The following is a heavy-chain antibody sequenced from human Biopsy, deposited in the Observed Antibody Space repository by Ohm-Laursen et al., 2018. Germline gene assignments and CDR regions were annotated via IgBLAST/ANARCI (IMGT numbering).Heavy chain of an antibody. CDR1: GGPFNNYA. CDR3: ARDDYYYDLDV. CDR2: ISTYNGDT. Sequence: ASVKVSCKASGGPFNNYAFSWVRQAPGQGLEWMGWISTYNGDTNYAQRLQGRVTMTTDTSTSTAYMELRGLRSDDTAVYYCARDDYYYDLDVWGQGTTVTVSS. V-gene: IGHV1-18*01. J-gene: IGHJ6*02.